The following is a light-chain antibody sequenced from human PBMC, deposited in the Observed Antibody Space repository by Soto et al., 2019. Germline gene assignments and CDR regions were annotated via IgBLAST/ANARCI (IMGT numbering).Light chain of an antibody. V-gene: IGKV3-20*01. CDR1: QSLNSGY. CDR3: QQYGSAPYT. Sequence: IVLTQSPGTLSLSPGEGASVSCRASQSLNSGYLAWNQQKPGQAPRLLIYGASSRASGIPDRFRGSRSGTNFTLSISRLEPEDFAVYFCQQYGSAPYTFGQGTKLEIK. CDR2: GAS. J-gene: IGKJ2*01.